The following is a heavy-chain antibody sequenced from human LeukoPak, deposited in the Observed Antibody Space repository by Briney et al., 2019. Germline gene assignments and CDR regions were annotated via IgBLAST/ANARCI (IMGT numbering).Heavy chain of an antibody. CDR3: ARSKSILCDY. CDR1: GFTFSSYW. Sequence: GGSLRLSCAASGFTFSSYWMTWVRQAPGKGLEWVANIKQDGGDKYYVDSVKGRFTISRDNAKNSLYLQMNSLRAEGTAVYYCARSKSILCDYWGQGTLVTVSS. D-gene: IGHD2-21*01. J-gene: IGHJ4*02. V-gene: IGHV3-7*05. CDR2: IKQDGGDK.